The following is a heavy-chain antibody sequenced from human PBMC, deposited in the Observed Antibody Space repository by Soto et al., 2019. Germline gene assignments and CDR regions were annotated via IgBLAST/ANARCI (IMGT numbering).Heavy chain of an antibody. CDR1: GGSVTTYY. CDR3: ARRECSSASCYQSNWFDP. CDR2: IYYSGST. D-gene: IGHD2-2*01. V-gene: IGHV4-59*02. Sequence: QVQLQESGPGLVKPSETLSLTCTVSGGSVTTYYWTWIRQPPGKGLEWIGYIYYSGSTYYNPSLKSRVTISIDTSKNQLSLSLTPVTAADTAVYYCARRECSSASCYQSNWFDPWGQGTLVTVSS. J-gene: IGHJ5*02.